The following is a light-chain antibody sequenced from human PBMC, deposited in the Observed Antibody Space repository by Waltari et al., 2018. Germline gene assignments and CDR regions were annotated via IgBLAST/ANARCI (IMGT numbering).Light chain of an antibody. CDR2: DVS. CDR3: ASYTSGSTHVA. CDR1: SSHIGADPY. J-gene: IGLJ2*01. V-gene: IGLV2-14*01. Sequence: QSALTPPASVSGSPGQSITISCTGTSSHIGADPYVSWYQQFPGKAPKLIIYDVSKRPSGVSNRFSGSKSGDSASLTISGLQVDDEAHYHCASYTSGSTHVAFGGGTQVTVL.